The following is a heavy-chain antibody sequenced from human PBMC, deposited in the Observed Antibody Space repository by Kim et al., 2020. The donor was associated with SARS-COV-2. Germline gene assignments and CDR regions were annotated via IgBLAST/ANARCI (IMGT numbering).Heavy chain of an antibody. CDR1: GFTVSSNY. CDR3: ATPGGERPEYYGMDV. J-gene: IGHJ6*02. CDR2: IYSGGST. Sequence: GGSLRLSCAASGFTVSSNYMSWVRQAPGKGLEWVSVIYSGGSTYYADSVKGRFTISRDNSKNTLYLQMNSLRAEDTAVYYCATPGGERPEYYGMDVWGQGTTVTVSS. V-gene: IGHV3-66*01. D-gene: IGHD1-1*01.